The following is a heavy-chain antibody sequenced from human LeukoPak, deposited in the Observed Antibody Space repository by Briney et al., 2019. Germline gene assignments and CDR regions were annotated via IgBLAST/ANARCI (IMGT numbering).Heavy chain of an antibody. CDR2: IYDSGSA. V-gene: IGHV4-59*08. CDR3: ARGPEWYYFDY. CDR1: GVSISGYH. D-gene: IGHD3-3*01. J-gene: IGHJ4*02. Sequence: SETLSLTCTVSGVSISGYHCSWIRQSPGEGLEWIGCIYDSGSAIYSPSLKSRVTISVDTSKNQFSLRLGSVTAADTAVYYCARGPEWYYFDYWGQGTLVTVSS.